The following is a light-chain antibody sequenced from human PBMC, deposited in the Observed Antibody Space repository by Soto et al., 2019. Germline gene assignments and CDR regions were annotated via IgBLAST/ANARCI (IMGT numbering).Light chain of an antibody. V-gene: IGKV3-15*01. J-gene: IGKJ1*01. Sequence: EIVMTQSPATLPVSPGERATLSCRASQSVSNNLAWYQKKPGQAPRLLIYGASTRATGIPARFSDSGSGTEFTLTISSLQSEDFAVYYCQQYNNWWTFGQGTKVEIK. CDR2: GAS. CDR3: QQYNNWWT. CDR1: QSVSNN.